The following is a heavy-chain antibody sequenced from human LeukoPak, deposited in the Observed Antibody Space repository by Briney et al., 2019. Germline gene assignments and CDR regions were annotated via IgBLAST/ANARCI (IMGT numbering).Heavy chain of an antibody. CDR3: ASSEGSGTYYFDY. D-gene: IGHD1-7*01. CDR2: ISSNGGST. Sequence: QPGGSLRLSCAASGFTFSSYAMHWVRQAPGKGLEYVSAISSNGGSTYYANSVKGRFTISRDNSKNTLYLQMGSLRAEDMAVYYCASSEGSGTYYFDYWGQGTLVTVSS. CDR1: GFTFSSYA. V-gene: IGHV3-64*01. J-gene: IGHJ4*02.